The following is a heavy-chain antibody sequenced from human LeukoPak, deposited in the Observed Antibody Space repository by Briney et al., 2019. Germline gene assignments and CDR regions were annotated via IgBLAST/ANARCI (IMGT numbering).Heavy chain of an antibody. CDR2: INPNSGGT. J-gene: IGHJ4*02. Sequence: ASVKVSCKASGYTFTGYYMHWVRQAPGQGLEWMGWINPNSGGTNYAQKFQGRVTMTRDTSISTAYMELSGLRSDDTAVYYCARKDVGYYDFWSGDDYWGQGTLVTVSS. D-gene: IGHD3-3*01. CDR3: ARKDVGYYDFWSGDDY. V-gene: IGHV1-2*02. CDR1: GYTFTGYY.